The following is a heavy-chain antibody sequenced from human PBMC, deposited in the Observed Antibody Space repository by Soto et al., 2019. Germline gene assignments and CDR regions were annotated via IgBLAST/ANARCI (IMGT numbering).Heavy chain of an antibody. V-gene: IGHV1-69*02. CDR2: IIPILGIA. D-gene: IGHD4-17*01. Sequence: QVQLVQSGAEVKKPGSSVKASCKASGGTFSSYTISWVRQAPGQGLEWMGRIIPILGIANYAQKFQGRVTITADKSTSTAYMELSSLRSEDTAVYYCMTRWTTVITGDRDYWGQGTLVTVSS. CDR3: MTRWTTVITGDRDY. J-gene: IGHJ4*02. CDR1: GGTFSSYT.